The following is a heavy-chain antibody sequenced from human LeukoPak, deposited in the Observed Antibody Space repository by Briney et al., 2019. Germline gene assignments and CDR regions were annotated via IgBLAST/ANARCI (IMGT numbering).Heavy chain of an antibody. CDR2: ISYDGSNK. CDR1: GFTFSSYA. V-gene: IGHV3-30*04. CDR3: ARIAAADLP. Sequence: GGSLRLSCAASGFTFSSYAMHWVRQAPGKGLEWVAVISYDGSNKYYADSVKGRFTISRDNSKNTLYLQMNSLRAEDTAVYYCARIAAADLPWGQGTLVTVSS. D-gene: IGHD6-13*01. J-gene: IGHJ5*02.